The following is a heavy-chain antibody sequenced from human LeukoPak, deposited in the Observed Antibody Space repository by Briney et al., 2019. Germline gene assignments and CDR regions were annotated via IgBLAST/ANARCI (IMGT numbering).Heavy chain of an antibody. Sequence: GGSLRLSCAASGFTFSSYSMNWVRQAPGKGLEWVSSISSSSSYIYYADSVKGRFTISRDNAKNSLYLQMNSLRAEDTAVYYCARVESLPTVVTHDAFDIWGQGTMVTVSS. J-gene: IGHJ3*02. V-gene: IGHV3-21*01. CDR3: ARVESLPTVVTHDAFDI. D-gene: IGHD4-23*01. CDR1: GFTFSSYS. CDR2: ISSSSSYI.